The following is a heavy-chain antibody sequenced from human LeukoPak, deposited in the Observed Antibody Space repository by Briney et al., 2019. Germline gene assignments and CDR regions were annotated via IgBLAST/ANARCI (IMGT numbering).Heavy chain of an antibody. Sequence: GGSLRLSCAASGFTFDDYGMSWVRQAPGKGLEWVSGINWNGGSTGYADSVKGRFTISRDNAKNSLYLQMNSLRAEDTAVYYCAKGDSSGYYTYFQHWGQGTLVTVSS. J-gene: IGHJ1*01. D-gene: IGHD3-22*01. CDR1: GFTFDDYG. CDR3: AKGDSSGYYTYFQH. V-gene: IGHV3-20*04. CDR2: INWNGGST.